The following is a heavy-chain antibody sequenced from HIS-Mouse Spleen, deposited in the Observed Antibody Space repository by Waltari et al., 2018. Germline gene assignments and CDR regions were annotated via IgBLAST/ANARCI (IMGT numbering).Heavy chain of an antibody. Sequence: QLQLQESGPGLVKPPETLSRPFTVCGGPISSYSYSRGWLPRPPGKGLEWIGSIYYSGGTYYNPSLKSRVTISVDTSKNQFSLKLSSVTAADTAVYYCAREIPYSSSWYDWYFDLWGRGTLVTVSS. V-gene: IGHV4-39*07. J-gene: IGHJ2*01. D-gene: IGHD6-13*01. CDR3: AREIPYSSSWYDWYFDL. CDR1: GGPISSYSYS. CDR2: IYYSGGT.